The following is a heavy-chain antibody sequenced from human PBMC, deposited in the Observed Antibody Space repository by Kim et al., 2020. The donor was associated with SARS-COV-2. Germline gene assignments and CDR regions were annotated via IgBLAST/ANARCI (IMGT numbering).Heavy chain of an antibody. D-gene: IGHD3-16*01. J-gene: IGHJ6*02. Sequence: RYRPSFQGQVTISVDKSISTAYLQWSSLRVSDTAMYYCARRTVGYYGMDVWGQGTTVTVSS. CDR3: ARRTVGYYGMDV. V-gene: IGHV5-51*01.